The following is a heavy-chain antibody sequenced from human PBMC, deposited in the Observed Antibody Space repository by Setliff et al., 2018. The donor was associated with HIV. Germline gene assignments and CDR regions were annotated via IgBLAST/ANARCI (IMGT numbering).Heavy chain of an antibody. CDR3: ARSGFYYDTTDYYRHTGASAVDAFDI. Sequence: PSETLSLTCTVSGGSSNSYYWSWIRQPPGKGLEWIGYIYTSGGTNYNPSLKSRVTISVDTSKNQFSLKLNSVTAADTAVYYCARSGFYYDTTDYYRHTGASAVDAFDIWGQGTMVTVSS. CDR2: IYTSGGT. J-gene: IGHJ3*02. D-gene: IGHD3-22*01. V-gene: IGHV4-4*09. CDR1: GGSSNSYY.